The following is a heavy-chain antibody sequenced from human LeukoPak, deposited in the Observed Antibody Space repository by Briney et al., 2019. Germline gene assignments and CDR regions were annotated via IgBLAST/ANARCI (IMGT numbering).Heavy chain of an antibody. D-gene: IGHD2-15*01. Sequence: KPSETLSLTCTVSGGSISSYYLSWIRQPAGKGLEWIGRIYTSGSTNYNPSLKSRVTMSVDTSKNQFSLKLSSVTAADTAVYYCARGSCSGGSCPFDYWGQGTLVTVSS. CDR3: ARGSCSGGSCPFDY. CDR2: IYTSGST. CDR1: GGSISSYY. V-gene: IGHV4-4*07. J-gene: IGHJ4*02.